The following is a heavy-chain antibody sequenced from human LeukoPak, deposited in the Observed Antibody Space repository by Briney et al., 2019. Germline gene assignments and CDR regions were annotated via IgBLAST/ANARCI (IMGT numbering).Heavy chain of an antibody. CDR1: GVSFSGYY. D-gene: IGHD4-17*01. CDR3: ARGLRYPYYYYGMDV. Sequence: SETLSLTCAVYGVSFSGYYWSWIRQPPGKGLEWIGEINHSGSTNYNPSLKSRVTISVDTSKNQFSLKLSSVTAADTAVYYCARGLRYPYYYYGMDVWGQGTTVTVSS. V-gene: IGHV4-34*01. CDR2: INHSGST. J-gene: IGHJ6*02.